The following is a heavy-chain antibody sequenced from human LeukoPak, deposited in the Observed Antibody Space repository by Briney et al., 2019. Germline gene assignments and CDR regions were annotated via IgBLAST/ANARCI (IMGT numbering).Heavy chain of an antibody. Sequence: SETLSLTCAVSGYSISSGYYWGWIRQPPGKGLEWIGSIYHSGSTYYNPSLKSRVTISVDTSKNQFSLKLSSVTAADTAVYYCARHTPRRYYYDSSGFSVYYFGYWGQGTLVTVSS. CDR2: IYHSGST. CDR1: GYSISSGYY. J-gene: IGHJ4*02. V-gene: IGHV4-38-2*01. D-gene: IGHD3-22*01. CDR3: ARHTPRRYYYDSSGFSVYYFGY.